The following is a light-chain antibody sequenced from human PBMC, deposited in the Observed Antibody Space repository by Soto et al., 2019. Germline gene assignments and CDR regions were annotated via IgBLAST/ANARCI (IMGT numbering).Light chain of an antibody. J-gene: IGLJ3*02. Sequence: QSVLTQSSSASASLGSSVKLTCTLSSGHSSYIIAWHQQQPGKAPRYLMKLEGSGSYNKGSGVPDRFSGSSSGADRYLTISNLHFEYEADYYCETWDSNTRVFGGGTKLTVL. CDR1: SGHSSYI. CDR2: LEGSGSY. V-gene: IGLV4-60*02. CDR3: ETWDSNTRV.